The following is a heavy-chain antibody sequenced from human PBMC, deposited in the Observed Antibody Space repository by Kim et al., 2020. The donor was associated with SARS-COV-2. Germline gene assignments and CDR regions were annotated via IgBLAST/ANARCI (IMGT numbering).Heavy chain of an antibody. D-gene: IGHD3-10*01. V-gene: IGHV4-4*02. Sequence: KGLEWIGEIYHSGSTNYNPSLKSRVTISVDKSKNQFSLKLSSVTAADTAVYYCARAVWFGELLDYYLDYWGQGTLVTVSS. CDR3: ARAVWFGELLDYYLDY. CDR2: IYHSGST. J-gene: IGHJ4*02.